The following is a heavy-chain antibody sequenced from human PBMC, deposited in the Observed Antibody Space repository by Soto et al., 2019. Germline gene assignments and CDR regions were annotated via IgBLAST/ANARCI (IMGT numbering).Heavy chain of an antibody. CDR2: ISCNSGTI. D-gene: IGHD2-21*02. Sequence: PGGSLRLSCVASGFTLGDYAMHLVRQAPGKCLEWVSIISCNSGTIGYVDSVKGRFTISRDNAKNSLYLQMNSLRSEDTALYYCVRDLRPNYCGGGDCYSEAFDIWGQGTMVTVSS. J-gene: IGHJ3*02. CDR1: GFTLGDYA. V-gene: IGHV3-9*01. CDR3: VRDLRPNYCGGGDCYSEAFDI.